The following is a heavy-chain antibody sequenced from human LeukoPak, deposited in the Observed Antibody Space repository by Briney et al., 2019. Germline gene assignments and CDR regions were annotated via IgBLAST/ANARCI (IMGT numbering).Heavy chain of an antibody. D-gene: IGHD6-13*01. CDR1: GDSISNHNYF. Sequence: KSSETLSLTCTVSGDSISNHNYFWGWIRQPPGKGLEWIGEINHSGSTNYNPSLKSRVTISVDTSKNQFSLKLSSVTAADTAVYYCARVRKQQLVRYYMDVWGKGTTVTVSS. CDR2: INHSGST. J-gene: IGHJ6*03. CDR3: ARVRKQQLVRYYMDV. V-gene: IGHV4-39*07.